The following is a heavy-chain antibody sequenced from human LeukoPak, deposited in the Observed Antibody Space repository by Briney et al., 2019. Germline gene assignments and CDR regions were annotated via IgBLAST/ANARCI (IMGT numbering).Heavy chain of an antibody. D-gene: IGHD6-13*01. CDR1: GYSFTNYW. J-gene: IGHJ4*02. CDR3: AGPAAAGSISFDY. V-gene: IGHV5-51*01. CDR2: IYPGDSGT. Sequence: GESLKISCKGSGYSFTNYWIGWVRQMPGKGLEWMGIIYPGDSGTRYSPSFQGQVTISADKSISTAYLQWSSLKASDSAMYYCAGPAAAGSISFDYWGRGTLVTVSS.